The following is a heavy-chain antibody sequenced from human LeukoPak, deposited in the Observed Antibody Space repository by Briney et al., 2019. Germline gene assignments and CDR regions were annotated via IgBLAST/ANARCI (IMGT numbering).Heavy chain of an antibody. J-gene: IGHJ4*02. Sequence: GGSLRLSCAASGFTVSSKLMRWGRQAPGKGVDCFSVIYSRGRTYSADSVKGRFTISRHNSKNSLFLQMNSLRAEDTAVYYCARGPTQYDCFDYWGRGTLVTVSS. CDR3: ARGPTQYDCFDY. V-gene: IGHV3-53*01. CDR2: IYSRGRT. CDR1: GFTVSSKL. D-gene: IGHD3-16*01.